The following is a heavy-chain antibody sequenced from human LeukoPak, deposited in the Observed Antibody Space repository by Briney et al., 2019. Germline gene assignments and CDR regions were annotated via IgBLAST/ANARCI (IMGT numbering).Heavy chain of an antibody. CDR2: IKQDGSEK. CDR1: GFTFSSYW. J-gene: IGHJ4*02. CDR3: ARDRYYYDSSGYYYFDY. D-gene: IGHD3-22*01. Sequence: PXGSLRLSCAASGFTFSSYWMSWVRQAPGKGLEWVANIKQDGSEKYYVDSVKGRFTISRDNAKNSLYLQMNSLRAEDTAVYYCARDRYYYDSSGYYYFDYWGQGTPVTASS. V-gene: IGHV3-7*01.